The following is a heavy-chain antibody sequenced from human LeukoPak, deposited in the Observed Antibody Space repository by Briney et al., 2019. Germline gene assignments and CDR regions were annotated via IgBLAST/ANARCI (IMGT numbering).Heavy chain of an antibody. Sequence: GGSLRLSCAASGFTLTNAWMSWVRQAPGKGLEWVGRIKSKTDGGTIDYGAPVKGRFSISRDNSKNTLYLQMNSLRAEDTAVYYCAKCRTMWVPPFDIWGQGTMVTVSS. V-gene: IGHV3-15*01. CDR2: IKSKTDGGTI. CDR3: AKCRTMWVPPFDI. D-gene: IGHD3-10*02. CDR1: GFTLTNAW. J-gene: IGHJ3*02.